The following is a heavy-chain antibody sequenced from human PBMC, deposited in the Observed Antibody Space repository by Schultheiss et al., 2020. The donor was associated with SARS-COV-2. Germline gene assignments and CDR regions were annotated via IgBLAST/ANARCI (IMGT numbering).Heavy chain of an antibody. CDR3: ARDYCTTTSCYFGWFDP. V-gene: IGHV1-18*01. Sequence: ASVKVSCKASGGTFSSYGISWVRQAPGQGLEWMGWISAYNGNTNYAQKLQGRVTMTTDTSTSTAYMELRSLRSDDTAVYYCARDYCTTTSCYFGWFDPWGQGTLVTVSS. CDR1: GGTFSSYG. D-gene: IGHD2-2*01. J-gene: IGHJ5*02. CDR2: ISAYNGNT.